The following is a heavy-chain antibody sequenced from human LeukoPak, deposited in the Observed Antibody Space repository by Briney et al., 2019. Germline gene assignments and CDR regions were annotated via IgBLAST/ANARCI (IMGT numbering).Heavy chain of an antibody. CDR1: GGSISNYY. Sequence: SETLSLTCTVSGGSISNYYWSWIRQSPGKGLEWIGYISYSGNTNYNPSLKGRVTISVDKSKNQFSLKLCSVTAADTAVYYCARVYYYDSSGYYYGEGMDVWGQGTTVTVSS. D-gene: IGHD3-22*01. CDR2: ISYSGNT. J-gene: IGHJ6*02. CDR3: ARVYYYDSSGYYYGEGMDV. V-gene: IGHV4-59*12.